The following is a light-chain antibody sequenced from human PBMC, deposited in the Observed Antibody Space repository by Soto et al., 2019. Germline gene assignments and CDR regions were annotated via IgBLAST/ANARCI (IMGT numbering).Light chain of an antibody. J-gene: IGLJ3*02. CDR1: SSNIGAGYD. CDR3: QSYDSSLSGSV. Sequence: QSVLTQPPSVSGAPGQRVTISCTGSSSNIGAGYDVHWYQQLPGTAPKLLIYGNSNRPSGVPDRFSGSKSGTSASLAITGPQAEDEGEYYCQSYDSSLSGSVFGGGTKLTVL. CDR2: GNS. V-gene: IGLV1-40*01.